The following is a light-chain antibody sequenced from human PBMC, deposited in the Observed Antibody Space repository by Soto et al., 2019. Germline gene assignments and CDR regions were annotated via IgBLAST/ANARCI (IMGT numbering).Light chain of an antibody. CDR1: GTNVGSNF. V-gene: IGLV1-47*01. J-gene: IGLJ3*02. CDR3: AAWDDSLSGLV. CDR2: RKD. Sequence: QSVLTQPPSASGSPGQRVTISCSGTGTNVGSNFVYWYQQFPGRAAHLLIYRKDHRPSWVPAGFSGSKSGTSASLAISGLPSEDEDDDYCAAWDDSLSGLVFGGGTQLTVL.